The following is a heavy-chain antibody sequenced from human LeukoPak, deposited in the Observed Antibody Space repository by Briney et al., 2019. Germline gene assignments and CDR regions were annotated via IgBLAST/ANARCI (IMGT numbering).Heavy chain of an antibody. D-gene: IGHD3-22*01. CDR1: GFTFDDYT. CDR2: ITWDGGST. V-gene: IGHV3-43*01. Sequence: GGSLRLSCAASGFTFDDYTMHWVRQAPGKGLEWVSLITWDGGSTYYADPVKGRFTISRDNSKNSLYLQMNSLGTEDAALYYCAKDANKYDSSGNWRYFDYWGQGTLVTVSS. J-gene: IGHJ4*02. CDR3: AKDANKYDSSGNWRYFDY.